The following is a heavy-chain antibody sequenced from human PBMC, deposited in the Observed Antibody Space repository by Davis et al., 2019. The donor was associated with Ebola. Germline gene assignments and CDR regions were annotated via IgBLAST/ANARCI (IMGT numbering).Heavy chain of an antibody. V-gene: IGHV4-34*01. CDR3: ARGGGYGGYGMDV. D-gene: IGHD6-25*01. Sequence: MPSETLSLTCAVYGVSFSGYSWNWIRQPPGKVLDWFGEINHSGRTNYNPSLKSRVTMSVDTSKNQFSLRVRSVTAADTAVYYCARGGGYGGYGMDVWGQGTTVTVSS. CDR1: GVSFSGYS. J-gene: IGHJ6*02. CDR2: INHSGRT.